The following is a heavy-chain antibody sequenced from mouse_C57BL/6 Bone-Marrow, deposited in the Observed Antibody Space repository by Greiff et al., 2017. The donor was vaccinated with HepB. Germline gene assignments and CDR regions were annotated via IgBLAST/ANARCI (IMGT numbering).Heavy chain of an antibody. Sequence: EVMLVESGGGLVKPGGSLKLSCAASGFTFSSYTMSWVRQTPEKRLEWVATISGGGGNTYYPDSVKGRFTISRDNAKNTLYLQMSSLRSEDTALYYCARLLYYYYFDYWGQGTTLTVSS. CDR3: ARLLYYYYFDY. D-gene: IGHD1-1*01. CDR1: GFTFSSYT. CDR2: ISGGGGNT. V-gene: IGHV5-9*01. J-gene: IGHJ2*01.